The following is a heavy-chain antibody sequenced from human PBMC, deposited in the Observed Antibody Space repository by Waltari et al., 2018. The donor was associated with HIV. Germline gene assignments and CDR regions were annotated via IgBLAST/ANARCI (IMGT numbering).Heavy chain of an antibody. J-gene: IGHJ4*02. D-gene: IGHD6-13*01. V-gene: IGHV3-33*01. Sequence: VQLVESGGGVVQPGTSLRLSCAASGFTFTKYGMHWVRQAPGKGLEWVTLIRYDGSNKYYADSVKGRFTISRDNSKNTLYLQMNSLRAEDTAVYYCARDAAPNSHTPSSSDVWGQGTLVTVSS. CDR1: GFTFTKYG. CDR2: IRYDGSNK. CDR3: ARDAAPNSHTPSSSDV.